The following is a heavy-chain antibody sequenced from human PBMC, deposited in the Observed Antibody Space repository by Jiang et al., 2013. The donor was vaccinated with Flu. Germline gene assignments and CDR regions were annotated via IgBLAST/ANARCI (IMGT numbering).Heavy chain of an antibody. CDR3: ARDEGYSSSSPSGN. CDR2: INPSGGST. CDR1: DTPSPAT. D-gene: IGHD6-6*01. J-gene: IGHJ4*02. V-gene: IGHV1-46*01. Sequence: EVKKPGASVKVPARHLDTPSPATICTGVRQAPGQGLEWMGIINPSGGSTSYAQKFQGRVTMTRDTSTSTVYMELSSLRSEDTAVYYCARDEGYSSSSPSGNWGQGTLVTVSS.